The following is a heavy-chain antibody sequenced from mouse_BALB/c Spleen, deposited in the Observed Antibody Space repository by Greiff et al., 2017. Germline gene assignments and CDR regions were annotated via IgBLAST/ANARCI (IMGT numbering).Heavy chain of an antibody. Sequence: QVQLKQPGAELVKPGAPVKLSCKASGYTFTSYWMNWVKQRPGRGLEWIGRIDPSDSETHYNQKFKDKATLTVDKSSSTAYIQLSSLTSEDSAVYYCARSEDGYYDYWGQGTTLTVSS. J-gene: IGHJ2*01. CDR3: ARSEDGYYDY. CDR2: IDPSDSET. D-gene: IGHD2-3*01. V-gene: IGHV1-69*02. CDR1: GYTFTSYW.